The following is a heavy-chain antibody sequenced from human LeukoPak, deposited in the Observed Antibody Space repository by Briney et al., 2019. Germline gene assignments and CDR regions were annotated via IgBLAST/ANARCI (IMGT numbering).Heavy chain of an antibody. CDR1: GYTFTGYY. CDR2: INPNSGGT. D-gene: IGHD3-10*01. CDR3: ARDLDMVRGVIGGGIDY. Sequence: ASVKVSCKASGYTFTGYYMHWVRQAPGQGLEWMGWINPNSGGTNYAQKFQGRVTMTRDTSISTAYMELSRLRSDDTAVYYYARDLDMVRGVIGGGIDYWGQGTLVTVSS. J-gene: IGHJ4*02. V-gene: IGHV1-2*02.